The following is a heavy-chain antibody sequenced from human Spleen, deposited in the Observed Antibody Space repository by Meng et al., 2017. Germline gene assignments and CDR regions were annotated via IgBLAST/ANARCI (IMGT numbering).Heavy chain of an antibody. CDR3: AVWVSQGY. Sequence: ASVKVSCKVSGYTLTKLSMHWVRQAPGKGLEWMGGFDPKNGQRIYAQMFQGRVTMTEDTSTDTAYMELSSLRSEDTALYYCAVWVSQGYWGQGTLVAVSS. D-gene: IGHD6-13*01. CDR2: FDPKNGQR. CDR1: GYTLTKLS. J-gene: IGHJ4*02. V-gene: IGHV1-24*01.